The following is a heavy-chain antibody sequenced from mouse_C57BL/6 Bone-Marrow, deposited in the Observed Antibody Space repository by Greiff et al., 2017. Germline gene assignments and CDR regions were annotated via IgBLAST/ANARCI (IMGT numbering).Heavy chain of an antibody. CDR3: ARKRLDDNYRYFDV. CDR1: GYTFTSYW. V-gene: IGHV1-55*01. J-gene: IGHJ1*03. CDR2: IYPGSGST. D-gene: IGHD2-3*01. Sequence: VQLQQSGAELVKPGASVKMSCKASGYTFTSYWIPWVKQRPGQGLEWIGDIYPGSGSTNYNEKFKSKATLTVDTSSSTAYMQLSSLTSEDAAVYYFARKRLDDNYRYFDVWGTGTTVTVSA.